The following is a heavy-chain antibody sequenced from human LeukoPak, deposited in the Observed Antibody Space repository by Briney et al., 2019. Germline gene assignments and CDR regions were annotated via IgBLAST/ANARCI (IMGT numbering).Heavy chain of an antibody. CDR1: GGSISSYY. CDR2: SYYSGST. D-gene: IGHD6-6*01. Sequence: PWETLSLSCAAAGGSISSYYWCWIRHPPGEGVEWIGYSYYSGSTNYNPSLKSRFTISRDNSKNQFSLKLSSVPAADTAVYYCARGGIAARPFYYYYYMDVWGKGTTVTVPS. V-gene: IGHV4-59*01. CDR3: ARGGIAARPFYYYYYMDV. J-gene: IGHJ6*03.